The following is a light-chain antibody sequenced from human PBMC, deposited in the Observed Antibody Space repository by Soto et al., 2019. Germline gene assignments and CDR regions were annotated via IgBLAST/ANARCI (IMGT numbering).Light chain of an antibody. CDR3: QTWDTGAWVV. CDR1: SGHSSYA. CDR2: LSSDGSH. V-gene: IGLV4-69*01. J-gene: IGLJ2*01. Sequence: QLVLTQSPSASASLGALVKLTCTLSSGHSSYAIAWHQQQPEKGPRYLMKLSSDGSHSKGDGIPDRFSGSSSGAERYLTISSLQSEDEADYYCQTWDTGAWVVFGGGTKLTVL.